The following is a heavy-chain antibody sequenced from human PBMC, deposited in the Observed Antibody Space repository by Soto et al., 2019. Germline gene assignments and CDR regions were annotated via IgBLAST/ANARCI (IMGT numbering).Heavy chain of an antibody. CDR1: GFTFRSYG. Sequence: EVQLLESGGGLVQPGGSLRLSCAASGFTFRSYGMTWVRQAPGKGLEWGSFSSATGAGTYYADSVKGRFTISRDNSKNTLYLQMTSLRADDTAVYYCAKDRRAGGNYGFYSDFWGQGALVIVSS. V-gene: IGHV3-23*01. D-gene: IGHD1-7*01. CDR2: SSATGAGT. CDR3: AKDRRAGGNYGFYSDF. J-gene: IGHJ4*02.